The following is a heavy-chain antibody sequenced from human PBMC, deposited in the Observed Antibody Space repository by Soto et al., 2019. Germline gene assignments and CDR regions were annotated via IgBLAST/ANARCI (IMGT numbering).Heavy chain of an antibody. Sequence: SETLSLTCTVSGGSISSYYWSWIRQPPGKGLEWIGYIYYGGSTNYNPSLKSRVTISVDTSKNQFSLKLSSVTAADTAVYYCARLDYGGAQGWFDPWGQGTLVTVSS. D-gene: IGHD4-17*01. J-gene: IGHJ5*02. CDR1: GGSISSYY. CDR2: IYYGGST. V-gene: IGHV4-59*01. CDR3: ARLDYGGAQGWFDP.